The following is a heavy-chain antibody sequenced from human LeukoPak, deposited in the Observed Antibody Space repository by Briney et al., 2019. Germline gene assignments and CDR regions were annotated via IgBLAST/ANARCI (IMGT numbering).Heavy chain of an antibody. CDR3: VRENYFDK. CDR2: IHYSGRT. CDR1: GGSISGHY. J-gene: IGHJ4*02. Sequence: SETLSLTCTVSGGSISGHYWGWIRQPPGKGLEWMGYIHYSGRTDYKTSLKSRLTLSVDTSRSRFSLKLRSVSAADTAVYYCVRENYFDKWGQGTLVTVSS. V-gene: IGHV4-59*11.